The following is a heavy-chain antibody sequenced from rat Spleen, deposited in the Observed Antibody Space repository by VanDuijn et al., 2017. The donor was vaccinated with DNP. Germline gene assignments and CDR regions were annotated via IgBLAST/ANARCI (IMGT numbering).Heavy chain of an antibody. CDR3: ARLPITTVADY. CDR2: ISSAGDNT. J-gene: IGHJ2*01. Sequence: EVQLVESGGGSVQPGGSLKLSCAASGFIFSNYWMTWIRQAPGKGLEWVASISSAGDNTYYSDSVKGRFTISRDNAQSTLYLQMNSLRSEDTATYYCARLPITTVADYWGQGVMVTVSS. D-gene: IGHD1-1*01. CDR1: GFIFSNYW. V-gene: IGHV5-31*01.